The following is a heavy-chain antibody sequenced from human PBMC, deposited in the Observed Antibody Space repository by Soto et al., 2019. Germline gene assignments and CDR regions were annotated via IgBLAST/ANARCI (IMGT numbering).Heavy chain of an antibody. CDR3: TKVLGYCSGGNCFTFDY. D-gene: IGHD2-15*01. J-gene: IGHJ4*02. Sequence: EVQLVESGGGLVKPGGSLRLSCAASGFPFSKAWMSWVRQVPGKGLEWVGRIKSKADGGPTDYAAPVKGRFTISSDDSSNTLYLQMNILKTEDTAVYYCTKVLGYCSGGNCFTFDYWGQGAVVTVSS. V-gene: IGHV3-15*01. CDR1: GFPFSKAW. CDR2: IKSKADGGPT.